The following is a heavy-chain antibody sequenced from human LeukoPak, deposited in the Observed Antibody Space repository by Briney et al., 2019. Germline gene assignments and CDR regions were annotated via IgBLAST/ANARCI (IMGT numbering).Heavy chain of an antibody. D-gene: IGHD2-21*02. CDR1: GYTFTSYG. J-gene: IGHJ5*02. Sequence: ASVTLSCKASGYTFTSYGINWVRQAPGQGLEWMAWISVYTNYTNYAQKFQDRVTMATDTSTSTAYMELRSLRSDDTAVYYCARDPTPTMYGDNNWFDPWGQGTLVIVSS. CDR2: ISVYTNYT. CDR3: ARDPTPTMYGDNNWFDP. V-gene: IGHV1-18*04.